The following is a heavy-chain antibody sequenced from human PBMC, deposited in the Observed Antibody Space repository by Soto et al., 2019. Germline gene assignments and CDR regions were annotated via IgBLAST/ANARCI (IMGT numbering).Heavy chain of an antibody. D-gene: IGHD3-10*01. CDR2: IYYSGST. Sequence: QVQLQESGPGLVKPSQTLSLTCTVSCGSISSGGYYWSWIRQHPGKGLEGIGYIYYSGSTYYNPSLKSRVPISVDTSKTPFSLQLSSVTAAATAVYYCATGAQYYYASYSGWFDPWGQGTLVTVSS. CDR3: ATGAQYYYASYSGWFDP. CDR1: CGSISSGGYY. V-gene: IGHV4-31*03. J-gene: IGHJ5*02.